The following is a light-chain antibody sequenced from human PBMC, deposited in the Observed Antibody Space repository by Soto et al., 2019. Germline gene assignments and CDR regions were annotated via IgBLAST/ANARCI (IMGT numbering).Light chain of an antibody. J-gene: IGKJ2*01. CDR2: GAS. Sequence: EIVMTQSPSTLSVSPGERAALSCRASQSLSSNLAWYQQKPGQAPRLLIYGASTRATGIPARFSGSGSGTEFTLTISSLQSEDFGVYYCQQYNQWPGTFGQGTKLEIK. V-gene: IGKV3-15*01. CDR3: QQYNQWPGT. CDR1: QSLSSN.